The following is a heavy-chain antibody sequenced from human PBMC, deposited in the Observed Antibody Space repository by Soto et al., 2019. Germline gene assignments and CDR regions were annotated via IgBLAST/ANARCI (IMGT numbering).Heavy chain of an antibody. CDR2: IYYSWST. V-gene: IGHV4-59*01. D-gene: IGHD4-17*01. CDR3: ARDDYDDAFDI. CDR1: GGSISSYD. J-gene: IGHJ3*02. Sequence: QVQLQESGPGLVKPSETLSLTCTVSGGSISSYDWSWIRQPPGKGLEWIGYIYYSWSTNYNPSLNSRVTISVDTSKNQFSLKLSSVTAADTAVYYCARDDYDDAFDIWGQGTMVTVSS.